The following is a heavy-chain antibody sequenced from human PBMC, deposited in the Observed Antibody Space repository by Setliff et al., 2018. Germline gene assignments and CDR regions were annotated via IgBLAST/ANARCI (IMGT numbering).Heavy chain of an antibody. CDR1: GFTFSSYW. Sequence: GSLRLSCAASGFTFSSYWMHWVRQSPEKGLVWVSRISGDGSTTTYADSVKGRFTISRDNAKNTLFLQMNSLRADDTAVYYCARDTLYQHYYTSSGYPDYWGQGTLVTVSS. V-gene: IGHV3-74*01. CDR3: ARDTLYQHYYTSSGYPDY. J-gene: IGHJ4*02. D-gene: IGHD3-22*01. CDR2: ISGDGSTT.